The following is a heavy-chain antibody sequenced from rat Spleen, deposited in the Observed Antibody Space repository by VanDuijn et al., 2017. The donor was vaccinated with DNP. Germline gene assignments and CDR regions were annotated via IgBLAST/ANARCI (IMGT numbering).Heavy chain of an antibody. CDR2: IIYDGSRT. CDR1: GFTFSDYN. Sequence: EVQLVESGGGLVQPGRSLKLSCAASGFTFSDYNMAWVRQAPKKGLEWVATIIYDGSRTYYRDSVKGRFTISRDNAKSTRYLQMDSLRSEDTATYYCATHTVVTYYFDYWGQGVMVTVSS. V-gene: IGHV5S10*01. J-gene: IGHJ2*01. CDR3: ATHTVVTYYFDY. D-gene: IGHD1-1*01.